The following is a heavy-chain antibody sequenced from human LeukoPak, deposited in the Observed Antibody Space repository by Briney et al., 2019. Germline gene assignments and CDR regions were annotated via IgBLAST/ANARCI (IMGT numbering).Heavy chain of an antibody. CDR1: GFTFSIYA. J-gene: IGHJ5*02. CDR3: AKMRGIVIPFGGVIFDP. D-gene: IGHD3-16*01. CDR2: MSAGGTST. V-gene: IGHV3-23*01. Sequence: QTGGSLRLSCVASGFTFSIYAMSWVRQAPGKGLEWVSAMSAGGTSTYYADSVKGRFTISRDNSKNTLYLHMNSLRAEDTDVYYCAKMRGIVIPFGGVIFDPWGQGTLATVSS.